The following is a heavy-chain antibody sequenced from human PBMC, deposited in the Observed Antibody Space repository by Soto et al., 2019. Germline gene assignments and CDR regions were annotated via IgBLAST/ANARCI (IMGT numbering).Heavy chain of an antibody. CDR1: GGSISSGNW. Sequence: SETLSLTCAVSGGSISSGNWWSWVRQPPGKGLEWIGEIYHSGSTNYNPSLKSRVTISVDKSKNQFSLKLSSVTAADTAVYYCARAVGDYETYYYYMDVWGKGTTVTVSS. D-gene: IGHD4-17*01. CDR3: ARAVGDYETYYYYMDV. V-gene: IGHV4-4*02. CDR2: IYHSGST. J-gene: IGHJ6*03.